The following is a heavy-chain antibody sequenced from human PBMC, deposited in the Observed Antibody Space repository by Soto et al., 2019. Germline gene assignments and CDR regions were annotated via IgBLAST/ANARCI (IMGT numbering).Heavy chain of an antibody. D-gene: IGHD6-6*01. CDR3: AKGYSSSSGNWFDP. CDR1: GFPFSSYG. Sequence: GGSLRLSCAASGFPFSSYGMHWVRQAPGKGLEWVAVVSYDGSDKYYADSVKGRFTGSRDNSKNTLYLQMNSLRAEDTAVYYCAKGYSSSSGNWFDPWGQGTLVTVSS. J-gene: IGHJ5*02. CDR2: VSYDGSDK. V-gene: IGHV3-30*18.